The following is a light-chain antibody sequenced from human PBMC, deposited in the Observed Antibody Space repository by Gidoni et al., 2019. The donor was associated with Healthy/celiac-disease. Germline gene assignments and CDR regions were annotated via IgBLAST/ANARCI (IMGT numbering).Light chain of an antibody. CDR2: GAS. CDR3: QQYGSSPIVT. Sequence: EVVLTQSTGTLSWSPGERATLSCRASQRVSSSYLACYQQKPDQAPRLLIFGASSMATGIPDRFSGSGSWTDVTLTISRLEPEEFAVYYCQQYGSSPIVTFGPGTKVDIK. J-gene: IGKJ3*01. V-gene: IGKV3-20*01. CDR1: QRVSSSY.